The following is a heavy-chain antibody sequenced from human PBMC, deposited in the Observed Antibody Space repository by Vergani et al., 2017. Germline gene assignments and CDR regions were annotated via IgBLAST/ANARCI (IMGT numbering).Heavy chain of an antibody. CDR1: GGSISSYY. CDR2: IYYSGST. Sequence: QVQLQESGPGLVKPSETLSLTCTVSGGSISSYYWSWIRQPPGKGLEWIGYIYYSGSTNYNPSLTSHVTISVDTSKNQFSLKLSSVTAADTAVYYCASPYGDYTPHFDYWGQGTLVTVSS. D-gene: IGHD4-17*01. V-gene: IGHV4-59*01. CDR3: ASPYGDYTPHFDY. J-gene: IGHJ4*02.